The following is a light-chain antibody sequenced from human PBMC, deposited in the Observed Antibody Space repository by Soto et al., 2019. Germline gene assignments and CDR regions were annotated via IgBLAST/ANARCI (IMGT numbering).Light chain of an antibody. CDR1: YSVSSR. V-gene: IGKV3-15*01. J-gene: IGKJ4*01. CDR2: GAS. CDR3: QHYTNWPLT. Sequence: EIVMTQSPATLSVSPGERATLSSRASYSVSSRLAWYEQNPGQAPRLLIYGASTRATGLPARFSGSRSGTDSTLKISTLQPKDFEVYCCQHYTNWPLTFGGGTKVEIK.